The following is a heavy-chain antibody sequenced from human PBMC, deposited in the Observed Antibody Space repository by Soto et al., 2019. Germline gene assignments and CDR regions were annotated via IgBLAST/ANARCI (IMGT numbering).Heavy chain of an antibody. CDR2: ISSSGSTI. D-gene: IGHD3-22*01. Sequence: PGGSLRLSCAASGFTFSSYEMNWVRQAPGKGLEWVSYISSSGSTIYYADSVKGRFTISRDNAKNSLYLQMNSLRAEDTAVYYCARGYYDSSGYYSPFDYWGQGTLVTVSS. J-gene: IGHJ4*02. V-gene: IGHV3-48*03. CDR3: ARGYYDSSGYYSPFDY. CDR1: GFTFSSYE.